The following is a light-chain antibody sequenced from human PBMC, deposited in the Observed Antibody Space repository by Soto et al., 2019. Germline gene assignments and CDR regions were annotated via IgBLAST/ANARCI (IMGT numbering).Light chain of an antibody. J-gene: IGLJ2*01. Sequence: QSALTQPASVSGSPGQSITISCTGTSSDVGGYNFVSWYQQHPGKAPKFIIYDVRNRPSGVSNRFSGSRSGNTASLTISGLQAEDEADYYCSSYTSSSTVIFGGGNQADRP. CDR3: SSYTSSSTVI. CDR2: DVR. CDR1: SSDVGGYNF. V-gene: IGLV2-14*01.